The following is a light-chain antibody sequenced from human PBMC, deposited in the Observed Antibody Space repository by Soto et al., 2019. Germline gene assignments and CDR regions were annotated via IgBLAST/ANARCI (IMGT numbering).Light chain of an antibody. Sequence: QLVLTQSPSASASLGASVKLTCTLSSGHSSYAIAWHQQQPEKGPRYLMKLNSDGSHSKGDGIPDRFSGSSSGAERYLTIASLQSEDEADYYWQTWGTGIQAVFGGGTKLTVL. CDR1: SGHSSYA. J-gene: IGLJ2*01. V-gene: IGLV4-69*01. CDR2: LNSDGSH. CDR3: QTWGTGIQAV.